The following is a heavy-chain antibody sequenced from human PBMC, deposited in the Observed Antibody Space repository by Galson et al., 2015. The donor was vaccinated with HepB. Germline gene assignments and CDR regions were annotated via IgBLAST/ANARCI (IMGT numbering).Heavy chain of an antibody. CDR1: GFTFSSYG. V-gene: IGHV3-33*08. D-gene: IGHD3-3*01. CDR3: ARDGTGGPPLEYYFDY. Sequence: SLRLSCAASGFTFSSYGMHWVRQAPGKGLEWVAVIWYDGSNKYYADSVKGRFTISRDNSKNTLYLQMNSLRAEDTAVYYCARDGTGGPPLEYYFDYWGQGTLVTVSS. CDR2: IWYDGSNK. J-gene: IGHJ4*02.